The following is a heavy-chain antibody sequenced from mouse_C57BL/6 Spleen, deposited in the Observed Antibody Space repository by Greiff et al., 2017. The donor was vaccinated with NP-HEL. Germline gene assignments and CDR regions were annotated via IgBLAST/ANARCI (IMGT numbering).Heavy chain of an antibody. CDR2: IWRGGST. CDR3: AKRIYDGYMGYFDV. CDR1: GFSLTSSG. Sequence: VKLVESGPGLVQPSQSLSITCTVSGFSLTSSGVHWVRQSPGKGLEWLGVIWRGGSTDYNAAFMSRLSIPQDNSKSQVFFKMNRLQADDTAIDYCAKRIYDGYMGYFDVWGTGTTVTVSS. D-gene: IGHD2-3*01. J-gene: IGHJ1*03. V-gene: IGHV2-5*01.